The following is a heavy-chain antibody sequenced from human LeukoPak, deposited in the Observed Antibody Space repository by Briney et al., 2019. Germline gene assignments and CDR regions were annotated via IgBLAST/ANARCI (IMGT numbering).Heavy chain of an antibody. Sequence: SETLSLTCTVSGGSISSYYWSWIRQPPGKGLEWIGYIYYSGSTNYNPSLKSRVTISVDTSKNQFSLKLSSVTAADTAVYYCARHVRRPTTGIDYWGQGTLVTVSS. J-gene: IGHJ4*02. CDR3: ARHVRRPTTGIDY. CDR1: GGSISSYY. D-gene: IGHD1-14*01. V-gene: IGHV4-59*01. CDR2: IYYSGST.